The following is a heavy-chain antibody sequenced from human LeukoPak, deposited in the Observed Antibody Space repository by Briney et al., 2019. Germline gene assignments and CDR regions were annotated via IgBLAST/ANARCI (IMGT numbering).Heavy chain of an antibody. Sequence: GGSLRLSCAASGFTFSSYSMNWVRQAPGKGLEWVANIKKDGSEKYYVDSVKGRFTISRDNAKNTLYLQMSSLRADDTAVYYCARRSVTTFDYWGQGTLVTVSS. D-gene: IGHD4-17*01. V-gene: IGHV3-7*03. J-gene: IGHJ4*02. CDR2: IKKDGSEK. CDR1: GFTFSSYS. CDR3: ARRSVTTFDY.